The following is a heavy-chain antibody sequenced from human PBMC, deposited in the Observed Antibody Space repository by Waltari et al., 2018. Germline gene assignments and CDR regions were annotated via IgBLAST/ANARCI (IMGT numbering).Heavy chain of an antibody. V-gene: IGHV3-30*04. Sequence: QVQLVESGGGVVQLGRSLRLSCAASEFTFSTHAMHWVRPAPGKGLEWVAVISYNARNIYYVDSVKGRFTISRDNSKKALYLQMDSLRAEDTAVYYCARDYCDRTYCHGMDVWGQGTTVTVSS. J-gene: IGHJ6*02. D-gene: IGHD2-21*01. CDR1: EFTFSTHA. CDR3: ARDYCDRTYCHGMDV. CDR2: ISYNARNI.